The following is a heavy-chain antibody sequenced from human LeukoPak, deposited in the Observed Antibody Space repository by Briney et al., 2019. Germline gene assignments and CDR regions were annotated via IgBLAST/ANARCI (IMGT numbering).Heavy chain of an antibody. D-gene: IGHD6-13*01. CDR2: INHSGST. V-gene: IGHV4-34*01. CDR1: GGSISSYY. J-gene: IGHJ4*02. CDR3: ARGRAAAGGDY. Sequence: SETLSLTCTVSGGSISSYYWSWIRQPPGKGLEWIGEINHSGSTNYNPSLKSRVTISVDTSKNQFSLKLSSVTAADTAVYYCARGRAAAGGDYWGQGTLVTVSS.